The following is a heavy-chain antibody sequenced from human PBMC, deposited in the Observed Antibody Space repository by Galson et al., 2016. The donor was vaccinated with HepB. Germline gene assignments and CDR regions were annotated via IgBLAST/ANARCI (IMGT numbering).Heavy chain of an antibody. J-gene: IGHJ5*02. CDR2: ISADNGNT. Sequence: SVKVSCKASGYSFTNYGITWVRQAPGQGLEWMGWISADNGNTNYAQILQDRVTMTTDTSTKTTYMELRSLRSDDTAVYYCVRDGRRGFLFPPQNWFDPWGQGTLVTVSS. CDR3: VRDGRRGFLFPPQNWFDP. D-gene: IGHD1-14*01. CDR1: GYSFTNYG. V-gene: IGHV1-18*01.